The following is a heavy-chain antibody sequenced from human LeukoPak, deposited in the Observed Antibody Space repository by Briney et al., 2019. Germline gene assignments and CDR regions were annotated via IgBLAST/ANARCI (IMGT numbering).Heavy chain of an antibody. CDR2: IIPIFGTA. J-gene: IGHJ6*02. CDR1: GYTFTSYY. Sequence: GASVKVSCKASGYTFTSYYMHWVRQAPGQGLEWMGGIIPIFGTANYAQKFQGRVTITADESTSTAYMELGSLRSEDTAVYYCAREWKGDYDFWSGYRLYYYYGMDVWGQGTTVTVSS. V-gene: IGHV1-69*13. CDR3: AREWKGDYDFWSGYRLYYYYGMDV. D-gene: IGHD3-3*01.